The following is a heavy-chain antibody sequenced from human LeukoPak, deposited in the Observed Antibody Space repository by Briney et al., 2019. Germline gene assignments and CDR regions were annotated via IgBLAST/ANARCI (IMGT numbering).Heavy chain of an antibody. Sequence: ASVKVSCKASGGTFSSYAISWVRQAPGQGLEWMGGIIPIFGTANYAQKFQGRVTMTTDTSTSTAYMELRSLRSDDTAVYYCARDQHSSSWYGWFDPWGQGTLVTVSS. D-gene: IGHD6-13*01. CDR3: ARDQHSSSWYGWFDP. CDR2: IIPIFGTA. J-gene: IGHJ5*02. V-gene: IGHV1-69*05. CDR1: GGTFSSYA.